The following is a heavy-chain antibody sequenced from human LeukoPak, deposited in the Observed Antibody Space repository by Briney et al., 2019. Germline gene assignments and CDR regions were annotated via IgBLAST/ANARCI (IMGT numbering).Heavy chain of an antibody. CDR1: GFTFSSYA. V-gene: IGHV3-23*01. CDR3: AKEGAYYDSSGYPYYFDY. CDR2: ISGSGGST. D-gene: IGHD3-22*01. J-gene: IGHJ4*02. Sequence: GGSLRLSCAASGFTFSSYAMSWVRQAPGKGLEWVSAISGSGGSTYYADSVKGRFTLSRDNSKNTLYLQMNSLRAEDTAVYYCAKEGAYYDSSGYPYYFDYWGQGTLVTVSS.